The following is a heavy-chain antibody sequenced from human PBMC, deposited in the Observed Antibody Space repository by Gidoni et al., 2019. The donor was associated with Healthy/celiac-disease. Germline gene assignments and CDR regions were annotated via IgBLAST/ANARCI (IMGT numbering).Heavy chain of an antibody. J-gene: IGHJ4*02. Sequence: QVPLVQSGAEVKKPGSSVKVSCKASGGTFSSYAISWVRQAPGQGLEWMGGIIPIFGTANYEQKFQGRVTITAEKSTSTAYMELSSLRSEDTAVYYCARKEWGYDSSGYFVNWGQGTLVTVSS. D-gene: IGHD3-22*01. CDR2: IIPIFGTA. CDR3: ARKEWGYDSSGYFVN. CDR1: GGTFSSYA. V-gene: IGHV1-69*06.